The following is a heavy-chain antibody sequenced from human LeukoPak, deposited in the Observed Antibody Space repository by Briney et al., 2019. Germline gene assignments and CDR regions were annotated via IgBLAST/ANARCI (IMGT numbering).Heavy chain of an antibody. D-gene: IGHD2-8*02. J-gene: IGHJ4*02. CDR2: ISYDGSNK. CDR1: RFTFSSYG. V-gene: IGHV3-30*03. Sequence: PGGSLRLSCAASRFTFSSYGMHWVRQAPGKGLEWVAVISYDGSNKYYADSVKGRFTISRDNSKNTLYLQMNSLRAEDTAVYYCARYCPEVYYFDYWGQGTLVTVSS. CDR3: ARYCPEVYYFDY.